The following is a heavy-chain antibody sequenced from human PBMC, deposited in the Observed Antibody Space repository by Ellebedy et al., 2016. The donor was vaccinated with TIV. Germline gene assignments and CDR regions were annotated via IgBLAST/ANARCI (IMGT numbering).Heavy chain of an antibody. Sequence: ASVKVSXXASGYTFTSYGISWVRQAPGQGLEWMGWINPNSGGTNYAQKFQGRVTMTRDTSISTAYMELSRLRSDDTAVYYCAKDRSSGSYKPHYMDVWGKGTTVTVSS. J-gene: IGHJ6*03. CDR2: INPNSGGT. V-gene: IGHV1-2*02. D-gene: IGHD1-26*01. CDR3: AKDRSSGSYKPHYMDV. CDR1: GYTFTSYG.